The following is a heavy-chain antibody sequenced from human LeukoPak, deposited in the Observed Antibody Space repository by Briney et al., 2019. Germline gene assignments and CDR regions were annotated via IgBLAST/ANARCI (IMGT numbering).Heavy chain of an antibody. CDR2: IIPIFGTA. D-gene: IGHD3-22*01. J-gene: IGHJ2*01. CDR3: ARDRGSSGYRAWYFDL. CDR1: GGTFSSYA. V-gene: IGHV1-69*13. Sequence: AASVKVSCKASGGTFSSYAISWVRQAPGQGLEWMGGIIPIFGTANYAQKFQGRVTITADESTSTAYMELSSLRSEDTAVYYCARDRGSSGYRAWYFDLWGRGTLVTVSS.